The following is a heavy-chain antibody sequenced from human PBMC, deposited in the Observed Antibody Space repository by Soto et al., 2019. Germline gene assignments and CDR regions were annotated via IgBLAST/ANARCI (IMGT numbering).Heavy chain of an antibody. J-gene: IGHJ4*02. CDR1: GFTFSSSG. D-gene: IGHD3-22*01. Sequence: GGSQRLSCAASGFTFSSSGMHWVRQAPGKGLEWVAIIWYDGSKKYYADSVKGRFTISRDNSKNTVYLQMNSLRAEDTAVYYCARAPFTIYDTSGYYDYWGQGTLVTVSS. V-gene: IGHV3-33*01. CDR3: ARAPFTIYDTSGYYDY. CDR2: IWYDGSKK.